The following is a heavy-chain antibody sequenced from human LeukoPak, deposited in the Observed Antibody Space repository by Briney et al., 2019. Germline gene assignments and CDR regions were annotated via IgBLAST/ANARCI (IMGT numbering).Heavy chain of an antibody. J-gene: IGHJ4*02. CDR3: ARDGPHYYDSSGYYSD. V-gene: IGHV3-30*19. Sequence: GRSLRLSCAASGFTFSSYGMHWVRQAPGKGLEWVAVISYDGSNKYYADSVKGRFTISRDNSKNTLYLQMNSLRAEDTAVYYCARDGPHYYDSSGYYSDWGQGTLVTVSS. CDR2: ISYDGSNK. CDR1: GFTFSSYG. D-gene: IGHD3-22*01.